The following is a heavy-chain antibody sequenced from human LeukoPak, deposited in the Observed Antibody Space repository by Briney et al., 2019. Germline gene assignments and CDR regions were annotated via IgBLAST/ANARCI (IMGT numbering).Heavy chain of an antibody. CDR1: GGSISSYY. CDR2: IYYSGST. V-gene: IGHV4-59*01. Sequence: SETLSLTCTVSGGSISSYYWSWLRQPPGKGLEWIGYIYYSGSTNYNPSLKSRLTISVDTSKNQFSLKLSSVTAADTAVYYCARVGIAVAGTRGWFDPWGQGTLVTVSS. J-gene: IGHJ5*02. CDR3: ARVGIAVAGTRGWFDP. D-gene: IGHD6-19*01.